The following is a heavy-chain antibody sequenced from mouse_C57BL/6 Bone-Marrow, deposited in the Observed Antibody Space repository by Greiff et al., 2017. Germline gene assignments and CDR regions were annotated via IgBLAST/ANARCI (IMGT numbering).Heavy chain of an antibody. Sequence: EVKLVESEGGLVQPGSSMKLSCTASGFTFSDYYTAWVRQVPEKGLEWVANINYDGSSTYYLDSLKSRFIISRDNAKNILYLQMSSLKSEDTATYYCARDGGYYNAMDYWGQGTSVTVSS. V-gene: IGHV5-16*01. D-gene: IGHD2-2*01. CDR3: ARDGGYYNAMDY. J-gene: IGHJ4*01. CDR1: GFTFSDYY. CDR2: INYDGSST.